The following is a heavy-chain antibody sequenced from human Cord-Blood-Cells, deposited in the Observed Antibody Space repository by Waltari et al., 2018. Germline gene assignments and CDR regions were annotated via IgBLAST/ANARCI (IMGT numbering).Heavy chain of an antibody. CDR3: ARDRYSYGYNAFDI. CDR1: GAPSSSGAS. V-gene: IGHV4-38-2*02. CDR2: LYHSGGT. Sequence: QVQLQESGPGLVKPSETLSPTCAVSGAPSSSGASWGWPRQPPGKGLGWIGSLYHSGGTYYNPSLKSRVTISVDTSKNQFSLKLSSVTAADTAVYYCARDRYSYGYNAFDIWGQGTMVTVSS. J-gene: IGHJ3*02. D-gene: IGHD5-18*01.